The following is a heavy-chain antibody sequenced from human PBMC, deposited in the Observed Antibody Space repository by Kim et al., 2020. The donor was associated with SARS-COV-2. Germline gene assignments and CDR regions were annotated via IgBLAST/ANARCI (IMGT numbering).Heavy chain of an antibody. J-gene: IGHJ4*02. CDR2: IYSGGSGT. D-gene: IGHD3-10*01. Sequence: GGSLRLSCAGSGFTFSNSAITWVRQAPGKGLEWVSLIYSGGSGTYYADSVKGRFTISRDDSQNTVYLQMNSLRADDTAVYYCTKGTGASGSLFPDWGQGT. CDR3: TKGTGASGSLFPD. CDR1: GFTFSNSA. V-gene: IGHV3-23*03.